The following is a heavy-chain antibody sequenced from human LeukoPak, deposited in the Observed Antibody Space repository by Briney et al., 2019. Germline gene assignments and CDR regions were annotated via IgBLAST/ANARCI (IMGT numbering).Heavy chain of an antibody. CDR2: LYYSGST. V-gene: IGHV4-39*01. D-gene: IGHD3-22*01. J-gene: IGHJ3*01. Sequence: SETLSLTCTVSGGSISSASYFWGWIRQPPGKGLEWIGTLYYSGSTYYSASLKSRVTMSGDTSRNQFSLRLSSVNAADMAVYYCAKAGVRYSDSSALYAFDFWGPGTMVTVSS. CDR1: GGSISSASYF. CDR3: AKAGVRYSDSSALYAFDF.